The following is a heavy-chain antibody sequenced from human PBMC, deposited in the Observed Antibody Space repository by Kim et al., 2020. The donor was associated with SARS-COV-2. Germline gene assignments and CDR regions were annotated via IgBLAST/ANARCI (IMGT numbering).Heavy chain of an antibody. Sequence: GGSLRLSCAASGFTVSSNYMSWVRQAPGKGLEWVSVIYSGGSTYYADSVKGRFTISRHNSKNTLYLQMNSLRAEDTAVYYCARSGSSWYGGGYYFDYWGQGTLVTVSS. V-gene: IGHV3-53*04. CDR2: IYSGGST. D-gene: IGHD6-13*01. CDR3: ARSGSSWYGGGYYFDY. J-gene: IGHJ4*02. CDR1: GFTVSSNY.